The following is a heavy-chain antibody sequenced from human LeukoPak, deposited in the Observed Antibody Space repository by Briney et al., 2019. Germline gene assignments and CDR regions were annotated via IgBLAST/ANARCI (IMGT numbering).Heavy chain of an antibody. D-gene: IGHD3-10*01. J-gene: IGHJ4*02. CDR1: GFTFSSYS. Sequence: GGSLRLSCATSGFTFSSYSMNWVRQAPGKGLEWVSSISSSSSYIYYADSVKGRFTISRDNAKNSLYLQMNSLRAEDTAVYYCARDSSGGFDYWGQGTLVTVSS. CDR2: ISSSSSYI. V-gene: IGHV3-21*01. CDR3: ARDSSGGFDY.